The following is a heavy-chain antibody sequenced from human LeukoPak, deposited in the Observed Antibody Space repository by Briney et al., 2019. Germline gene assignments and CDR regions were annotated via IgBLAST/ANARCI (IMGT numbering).Heavy chain of an antibody. V-gene: IGHV1-18*01. J-gene: IGHJ4*02. CDR3: ARDLVDGVGAPGAY. CDR2: INTYNGNT. D-gene: IGHD1-26*01. Sequence: ASVKFSCKASGYTFTNYGITWMRQAPGQGLEWMGLINTYNGNTNYAQKLQGRVTITTDTSTSTAYMELRSLRSDDTAVFYCARDLVDGVGAPGAYWGQGALVTVSS. CDR1: GYTFTNYG.